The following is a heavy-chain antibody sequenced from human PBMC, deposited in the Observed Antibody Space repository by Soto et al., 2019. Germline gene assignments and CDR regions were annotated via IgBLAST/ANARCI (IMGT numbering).Heavy chain of an antibody. CDR3: ARDVPHPLEPSLHPYYYYYVMDV. Sequence: PGGSLRLSCAASGFTVSSKYMNWVRQAPGKGLEWVSVVYSGGNTYYADSVKGRFTISRDNSKNTLYLQMNSLRVEDTAVYYCARDVPHPLEPSLHPYYYYYVMDVWGQGTTVTGS. CDR1: GFTVSSKY. V-gene: IGHV3-53*01. CDR2: VYSGGNT. J-gene: IGHJ6*02. D-gene: IGHD3-3*01.